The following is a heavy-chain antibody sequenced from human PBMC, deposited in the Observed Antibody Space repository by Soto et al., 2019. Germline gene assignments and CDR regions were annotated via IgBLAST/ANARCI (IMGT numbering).Heavy chain of an antibody. D-gene: IGHD2-2*01. CDR1: GFTFTSSA. Sequence: GASVKVSCKASGFTFTSSARQWVRPARGQRLEWIGWIVVGSGNTNYAQKFQERVTITRDMSTSTAYMELSSLRSEDTAVYYCAADRGGYCSSTSCYPTSYYYYYMDVWGKGTTVTVSS. CDR2: IVVGSGNT. V-gene: IGHV1-58*02. J-gene: IGHJ6*03. CDR3: AADRGGYCSSTSCYPTSYYYYYMDV.